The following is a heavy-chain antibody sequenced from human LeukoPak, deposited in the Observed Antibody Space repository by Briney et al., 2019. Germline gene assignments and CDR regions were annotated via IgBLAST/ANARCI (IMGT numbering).Heavy chain of an antibody. Sequence: ASVKVSCKSSGYTFTGYYMHLVRQAPGQGLGWMGRINPNSGGTNYAQKFQGRVTMTRDTSISTAYMELSRLRSDDTAVYYCATDAYYYDSSGYSTSVHYFDYWGQGTLVTVSS. D-gene: IGHD3-22*01. CDR1: GYTFTGYY. CDR2: INPNSGGT. J-gene: IGHJ4*02. V-gene: IGHV1-2*06. CDR3: ATDAYYYDSSGYSTSVHYFDY.